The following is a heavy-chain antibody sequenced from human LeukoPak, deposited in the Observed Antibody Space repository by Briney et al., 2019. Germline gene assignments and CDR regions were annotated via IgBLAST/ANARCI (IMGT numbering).Heavy chain of an antibody. CDR2: ISWNSGSI. D-gene: IGHD3-10*01. CDR1: GFTFDDYA. J-gene: IGHJ6*03. CDR3: AKGRGEYYYYYYMDV. Sequence: GRSLRLSYAASGFTFDDYAMHWVRQAPGKGLEWVSGISWNSGSIGYADSVKGRFTISRDNAKNSLYLQMNSLRAEDMALYYCAKGRGEYYYYYYMDVWGKGTTVTVSS. V-gene: IGHV3-9*03.